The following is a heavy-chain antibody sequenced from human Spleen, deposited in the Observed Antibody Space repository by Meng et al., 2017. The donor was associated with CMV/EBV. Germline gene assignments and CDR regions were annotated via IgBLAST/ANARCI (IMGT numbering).Heavy chain of an antibody. Sequence: GESLKISCAASGFTISSNYLTWVRQAPGKGLERVSVIYSGDTTNYADSVKGRFTISRDHSKNTLYLQMNNLRADDTAVYYCARDDYESSGYTALVIWGQGTMVTVSS. D-gene: IGHD3-22*01. V-gene: IGHV3-53*01. J-gene: IGHJ3*02. CDR3: ARDDYESSGYTALVI. CDR2: IYSGDTT. CDR1: GFTISSNY.